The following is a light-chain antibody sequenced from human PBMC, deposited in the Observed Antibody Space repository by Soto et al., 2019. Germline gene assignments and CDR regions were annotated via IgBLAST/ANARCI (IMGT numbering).Light chain of an antibody. Sequence: DIQMTQSPSSLSASVGDRVTITCRASQTISTYLNWYQQKPGKGPKLLIYGASSLQSGVPSRFSGSGSGTDFTLTISSLQPEEFATYFCQQSYSIPLYTFGKVTKLEI. J-gene: IGKJ2*01. CDR3: QQSYSIPLYT. CDR1: QTISTY. CDR2: GAS. V-gene: IGKV1-39*01.